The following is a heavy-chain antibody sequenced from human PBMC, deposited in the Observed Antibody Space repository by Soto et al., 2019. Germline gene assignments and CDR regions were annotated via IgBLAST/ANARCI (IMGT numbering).Heavy chain of an antibody. D-gene: IGHD5-18*01. J-gene: IGHJ5*01. CDR1: GGSFRDHY. V-gene: IGHV4-34*01. CDR2: INHSGST. Sequence: SETLSLTCTVSGGSFRDHYWSWIRQTPGKVLEWIGEINHSGSTNYNPSFKSRVSISVDTSKNQFSLYLSSVTAADTAVIYCARGVGGCSYGGPDSWGQGTLVTVSS. CDR3: ARGVGGCSYGGPDS.